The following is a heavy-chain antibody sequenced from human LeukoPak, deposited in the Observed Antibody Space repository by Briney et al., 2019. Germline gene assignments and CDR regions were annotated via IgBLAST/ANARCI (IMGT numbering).Heavy chain of an antibody. CDR2: IIPIFGTA. J-gene: IGHJ4*02. V-gene: IGHV1-69*13. Sequence: ASVKVSCKASGGTFSSYAISWVRQAPGQGLEWMGGIIPIFGTANYAQKFQGRVTITADESTSTAYMELSSLRSEDTAVYYCARGLAVAGTGPYFDYWGQGTLVTVSS. D-gene: IGHD6-19*01. CDR1: GGTFSSYA. CDR3: ARGLAVAGTGPYFDY.